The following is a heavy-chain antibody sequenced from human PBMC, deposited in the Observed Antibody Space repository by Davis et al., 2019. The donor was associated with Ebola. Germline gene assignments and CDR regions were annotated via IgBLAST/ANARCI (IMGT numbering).Heavy chain of an antibody. Sequence: PGGSLRLSCAASGFTFSSYSMNWVRQAPGKGLEWVSYISSSSSTIYYADSVKGRFTITRDNAKNTLYLQMNSLRAEDTAVYYCARVLAARPWYFDLWGRGTLVTVSS. CDR3: ARVLAARPWYFDL. J-gene: IGHJ2*01. CDR2: ISSSSSTI. D-gene: IGHD6-6*01. CDR1: GFTFSSYS. V-gene: IGHV3-48*04.